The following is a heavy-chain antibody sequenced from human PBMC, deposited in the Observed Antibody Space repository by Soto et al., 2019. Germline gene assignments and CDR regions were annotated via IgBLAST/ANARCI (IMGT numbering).Heavy chain of an antibody. CDR1: GGSISSYY. CDR3: ARRWGSYFDY. D-gene: IGHD2-21*01. J-gene: IGHJ4*02. Sequence: QVQLQESGPGLVKPSETLSLTCTVSGGSISSYYWRWIRQPPGKGLEWIGYIYYSESTNYNPSLKRRVTISVDTSKNQFSLKLSSVTAADTAVYYCARRWGSYFDYWGQGTLVTVSS. CDR2: IYYSEST. V-gene: IGHV4-59*08.